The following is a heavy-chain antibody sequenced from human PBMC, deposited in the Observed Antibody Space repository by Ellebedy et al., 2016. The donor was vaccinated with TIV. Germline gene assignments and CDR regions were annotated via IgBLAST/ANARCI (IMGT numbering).Heavy chain of an antibody. J-gene: IGHJ4*02. CDR1: GGTFTRYA. Sequence: AASVKVSCKASGGTFTRYAISWVRQAPGQGLEWMGGIIPIFDTTNYAQKFQGRVTFTADESTSTAYMDLSSLRSEETAVYSCARGSTGDLGYLDYWGQGTLVSVAS. CDR3: ARGSTGDLGYLDY. CDR2: IIPIFDTT. D-gene: IGHD7-27*01. V-gene: IGHV1-69*13.